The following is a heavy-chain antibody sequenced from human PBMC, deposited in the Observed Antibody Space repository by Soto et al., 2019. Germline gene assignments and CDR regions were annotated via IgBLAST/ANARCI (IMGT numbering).Heavy chain of an antibody. CDR3: ARYGSGTYYPTTFDS. J-gene: IGHJ4*02. V-gene: IGHV4-31*03. D-gene: IGHD3-10*01. CDR1: GGSISSSGHN. CDR2: IYYSGST. Sequence: QVQLQESGPGLVKPSQTLSLTCTVSGGSISSSGHNWSWIRQHPGKGLEWIGYIYYSGSTYYHPSPESRVTISVDTSQNQFSLKLSSVTAADTAVYFCARYGSGTYYPTTFDSWGQGTLVTVSS.